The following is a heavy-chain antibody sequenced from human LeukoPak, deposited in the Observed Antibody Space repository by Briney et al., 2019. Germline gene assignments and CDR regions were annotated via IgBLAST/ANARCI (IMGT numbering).Heavy chain of an antibody. CDR1: GFTFSSYG. CDR2: IWYDGSNK. CDR3: ARDRLQPFDY. V-gene: IGHV3-33*01. D-gene: IGHD4-11*01. J-gene: IGHJ4*02. Sequence: PGGSLRLSCAASGFTFSSYGMHWVRQAPGKGLEWVAVIWYDGSNKYYADSVKDQFTISRDNSKNTLYLQMNSLRAEDTAVYYCARDRLQPFDYWGQGTLVAVSS.